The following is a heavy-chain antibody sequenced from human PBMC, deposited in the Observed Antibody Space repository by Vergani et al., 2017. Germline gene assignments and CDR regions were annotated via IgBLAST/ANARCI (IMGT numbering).Heavy chain of an antibody. Sequence: QVQLQESGPGLVKPSETLSLTCTVSGGSISSYYWSWIRQPPGKGLEWIGYIYYSGSTNYNPSLKSRVTISVDTSKNQFSLKLCSVTAADTAVYYCARYSSSWYRAAFFDYWGQGTLVTVSS. CDR2: IYYSGST. V-gene: IGHV4-59*01. J-gene: IGHJ4*02. CDR1: GGSISSYY. CDR3: ARYSSSWYRAAFFDY. D-gene: IGHD6-13*01.